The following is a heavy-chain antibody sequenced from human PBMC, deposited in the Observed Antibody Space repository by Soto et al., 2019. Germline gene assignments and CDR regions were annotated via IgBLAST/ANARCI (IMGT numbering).Heavy chain of an antibody. CDR2: ISSSGNTI. J-gene: IGHJ5*02. Sequence: QVQLVESGGGLVKSGGSLRLSCAASGFTFSDYYMSWMRQAPGKGLEWLSYISSSGNTIYYATSVKGRFTISRDNAKNSLSLQRNSLTAEDTAVYYCARRLGFSGVGPSTSNWFDPWGQGTLVTVSS. V-gene: IGHV3-11*01. CDR1: GFTFSDYY. CDR3: ARRLGFSGVGPSTSNWFDP. D-gene: IGHD1-26*01.